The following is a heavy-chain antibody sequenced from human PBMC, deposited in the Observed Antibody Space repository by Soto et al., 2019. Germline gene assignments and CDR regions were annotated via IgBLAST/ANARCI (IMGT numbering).Heavy chain of an antibody. CDR1: GFTFSSYA. J-gene: IGHJ3*02. CDR2: ISGSGSSK. D-gene: IGHD3-10*01. CDR3: AKSMVRGFSAVPSAFDI. Sequence: PGGSLRLSCAASGFTFSSYAMSWVRQAPGKGLEWVSAISGSGSSKYYADSVKGRFTISRDNSKNTLYLQMNSLRAEDTAVYYCAKSMVRGFSAVPSAFDIWGQGAMVTVSS. V-gene: IGHV3-23*01.